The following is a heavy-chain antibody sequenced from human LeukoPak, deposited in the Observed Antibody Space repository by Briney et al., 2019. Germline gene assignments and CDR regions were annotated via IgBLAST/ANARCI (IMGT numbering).Heavy chain of an antibody. D-gene: IGHD5-18*01. CDR2: ISSSGSTI. J-gene: IGHJ4*02. CDR1: GFTFSSYS. V-gene: IGHV3-48*04. CDR3: ARQLWLPGIDY. Sequence: GGSLRLSCAASGFTFSSYSMNWVRQAPGKGLEWVSSISSSGSTIYYADSVKGRFTISRDNAKNSLYLQMNSLRAEDTAVYYCARQLWLPGIDYWGQGTLVTVSS.